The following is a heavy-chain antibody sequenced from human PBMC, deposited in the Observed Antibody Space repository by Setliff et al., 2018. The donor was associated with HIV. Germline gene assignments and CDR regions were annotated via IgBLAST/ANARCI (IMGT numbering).Heavy chain of an antibody. D-gene: IGHD5-12*01. Sequence: GASVKVSCKVYGYTLSELSIHWVRQAPGKGLEWMGYFDPQDGETVYAQKFQGRVTVTRDTPISTAYMEIKKLTSDDTAVYYCARDNRTGYSGGWPLDYWGQGTVVTVSS. J-gene: IGHJ4*02. V-gene: IGHV1-24*01. CDR1: GYTLSELS. CDR3: ARDNRTGYSGGWPLDY. CDR2: FDPQDGET.